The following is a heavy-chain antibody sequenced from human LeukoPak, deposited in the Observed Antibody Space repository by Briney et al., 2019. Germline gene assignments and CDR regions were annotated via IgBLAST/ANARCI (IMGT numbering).Heavy chain of an antibody. CDR3: ARCSSRYLSTSYSDY. CDR2: ISTYNGNT. D-gene: IGHD3-22*01. CDR1: GYTFTSYG. J-gene: IGHJ4*02. Sequence: ASVNVSCKASGYTFTSYGISWVRQAPGQGLEWMGWISTYNGNTKYAQNLQGRVTMTTDTSTNTAYMELRSLRSDDTAVYFCARCSSRYLSTSYSDYWGQGTLVTVSS. V-gene: IGHV1-18*01.